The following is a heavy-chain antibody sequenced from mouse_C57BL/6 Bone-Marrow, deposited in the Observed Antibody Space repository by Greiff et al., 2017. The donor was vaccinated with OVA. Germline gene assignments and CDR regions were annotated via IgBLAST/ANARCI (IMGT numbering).Heavy chain of an antibody. Sequence: EVQLQQSGPELVKPGASVKISCKASGYSFTGYYMNWVKQSPEKSLEWIGEINPSTGGTTYNQKFKAKATLTVDKSSSTAYMQLKSLTSEDSAVYYCAGEGNWDPGIAYWGQGTLVTVSA. D-gene: IGHD4-1*01. CDR3: AGEGNWDPGIAY. CDR1: GYSFTGYY. V-gene: IGHV1-42*01. CDR2: INPSTGGT. J-gene: IGHJ3*01.